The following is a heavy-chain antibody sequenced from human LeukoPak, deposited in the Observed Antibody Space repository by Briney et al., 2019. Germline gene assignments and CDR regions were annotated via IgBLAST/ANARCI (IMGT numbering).Heavy chain of an antibody. CDR2: IYYSGST. CDR3: ARDPDY. CDR1: GASIGSYY. J-gene: IGHJ4*02. V-gene: IGHV4-59*01. Sequence: PSETLSLTCTVSGASIGSYYWSWIRQPPGKGLEWIGYIYYSGSTNYNPSLKSRVTISVDTSKNQFSLKLSSVIAADTAVYYCARDPDYWGQGTLVTVSS.